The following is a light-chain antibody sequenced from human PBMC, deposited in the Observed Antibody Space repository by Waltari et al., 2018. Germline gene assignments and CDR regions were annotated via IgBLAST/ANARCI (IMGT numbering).Light chain of an antibody. CDR1: SSNIGGNP. Sequence: QSVLTQPPSASGTPGQRVTISCSGSSSNIGGNPVNWYQQLPGTAPKLLIYNNDQRPSGVPDRFSGSKSGTAASLSISGLQSEGEADYYCAAWDDSRNGPVFGGGTKLPVL. CDR3: AAWDDSRNGPV. J-gene: IGLJ3*02. V-gene: IGLV1-44*01. CDR2: NND.